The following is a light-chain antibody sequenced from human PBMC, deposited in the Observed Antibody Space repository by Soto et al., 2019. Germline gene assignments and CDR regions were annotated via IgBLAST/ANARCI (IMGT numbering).Light chain of an antibody. CDR1: QRVYTY. CDR2: DTS. J-gene: IGKJ4*01. V-gene: IGKV3-11*01. Sequence: DIVLTQSPATLSLSPGERANLSCRASQRVYTYLAWYQQRPGQAPRLLIYDTSERATGIQARFSVSESGTDCTLTIISIEPEDFAVYYFQNRINCQLTFGGGTRVEIK. CDR3: QNRINCQLT.